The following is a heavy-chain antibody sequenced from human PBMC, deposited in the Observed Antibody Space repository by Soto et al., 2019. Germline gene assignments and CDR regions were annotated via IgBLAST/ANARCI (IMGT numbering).Heavy chain of an antibody. Sequence: GGSLGLSWAASGVTFSSYAMTWVRQAPGKGLEWVSAISGSGGSTYYADSVKGRFTISRDNSKNTLYLQMNSLRAEDTAVYYCANPLKIFGLVPGGWFDPWAQGTLVTVSS. J-gene: IGHJ5*02. V-gene: IGHV3-23*01. CDR2: ISGSGGST. D-gene: IGHD3-3*01. CDR3: ANPLKIFGLVPGGWFDP. CDR1: GVTFSSYA.